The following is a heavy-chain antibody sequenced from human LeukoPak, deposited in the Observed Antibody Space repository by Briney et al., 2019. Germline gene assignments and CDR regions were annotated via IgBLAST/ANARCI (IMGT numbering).Heavy chain of an antibody. J-gene: IGHJ4*02. CDR1: GFTFSSYA. V-gene: IGHV3-30-3*01. CDR2: ISYDGSNK. CDR3: APMTTVTG. Sequence: GGSLRLSCAASGFTFSSYAMHWVRQAPGKGLEWVAVISYDGSNKYYADSVKGRFTISRDNSKNTLYLQMNSLRAEDTAVYYCAPMTTVTGWGQGTLVTVSS. D-gene: IGHD4-17*01.